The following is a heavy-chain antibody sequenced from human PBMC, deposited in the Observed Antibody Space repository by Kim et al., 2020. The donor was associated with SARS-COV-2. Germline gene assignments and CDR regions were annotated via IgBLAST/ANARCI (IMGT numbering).Heavy chain of an antibody. CDR3: ARDPYSSGWYPYYYYGMDV. V-gene: IGHV3-30*01. Sequence: KGRLTICRDNSKDTLYLQMNSLRAEDTAVYYCARDPYSSGWYPYYYYGMDVWGQGTTVTVSS. J-gene: IGHJ6*02. D-gene: IGHD6-19*01.